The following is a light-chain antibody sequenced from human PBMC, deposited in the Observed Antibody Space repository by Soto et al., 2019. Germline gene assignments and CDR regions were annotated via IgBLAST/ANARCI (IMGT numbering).Light chain of an antibody. J-gene: IGLJ2*01. CDR2: EGS. CDR3: CSYAGSSTFVV. Sequence: QSALTQPASVSGSPGQSITISCTGTNNDVGSYNLVSWYQQHPGKAPKLMIYEGSKRPSGVSNRFSGSKSGNTASLTISGLQAEDEADYYCCSYAGSSTFVVFGGGTQLTVL. CDR1: NNDVGSYNL. V-gene: IGLV2-23*01.